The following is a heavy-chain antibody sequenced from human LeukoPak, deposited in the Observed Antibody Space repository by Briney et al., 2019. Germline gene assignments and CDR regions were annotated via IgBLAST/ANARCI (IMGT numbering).Heavy chain of an antibody. Sequence: GGSLRLSCAASGFTFSSYWMSWVRQAPGKGLEWVASIKQDGSEKNYVDSVKGRFTISRDNAKNSLYLQMNSLRAEDTAVYYCARHTAMVSFDYWGQGALVTVSS. D-gene: IGHD5-18*01. CDR1: GFTFSSYW. J-gene: IGHJ4*02. V-gene: IGHV3-7*01. CDR2: IKQDGSEK. CDR3: ARHTAMVSFDY.